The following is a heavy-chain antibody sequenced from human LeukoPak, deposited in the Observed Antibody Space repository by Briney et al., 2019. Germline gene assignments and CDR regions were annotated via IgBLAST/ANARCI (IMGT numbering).Heavy chain of an antibody. D-gene: IGHD1-26*01. CDR3: ARAYGSYSFDY. J-gene: IGHJ4*02. Sequence: SEALSLTCTVSGGSVSSGLNKWNWIRQPPGKGLEWIGYGSYSGSTDYNPSLKSRVTISVDTSKNQFSLKLSSVTAADTAVYYCARAYGSYSFDYWGQGTLVTVSS. CDR2: GSYSGST. CDR1: GGSVSSGLNK. V-gene: IGHV4-61*01.